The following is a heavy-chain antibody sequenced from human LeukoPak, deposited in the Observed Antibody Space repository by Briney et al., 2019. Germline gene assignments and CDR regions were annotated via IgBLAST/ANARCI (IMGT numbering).Heavy chain of an antibody. CDR3: ARYLVRGAMIAYFDY. D-gene: IGHD3-10*01. V-gene: IGHV3-23*01. J-gene: IGHJ4*02. Sequence: GGSLRLSCAASGFTFSNYAMSWVRQAPGKGLEWVSGISSRGGTTDYADSVKGRFTISRDNSKNTVYLQMNSLRAEDTAVYYCARYLVRGAMIAYFDYWGQGTLVTVSS. CDR2: ISSRGGTT. CDR1: GFTFSNYA.